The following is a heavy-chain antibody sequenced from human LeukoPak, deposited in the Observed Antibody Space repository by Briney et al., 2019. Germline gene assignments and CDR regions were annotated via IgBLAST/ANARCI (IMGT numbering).Heavy chain of an antibody. CDR2: ISSSSSYI. D-gene: IGHD2-15*01. CDR1: GFTFSTYT. CDR3: ARDWGGYCSGGSCYPGY. J-gene: IGHJ4*02. Sequence: GGSLRLSCAASGFTFSTYTMNWVRQAPGKGLEWVSFISSSSSYIYYADSVKGRFTIYRDNAKNSLYLQMNSLRAEDTAVYYCARDWGGYCSGGSCYPGYWGQGTLVTVSS. V-gene: IGHV3-21*01.